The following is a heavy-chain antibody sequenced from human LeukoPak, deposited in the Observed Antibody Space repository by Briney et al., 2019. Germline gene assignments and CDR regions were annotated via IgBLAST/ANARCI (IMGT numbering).Heavy chain of an antibody. Sequence: GGSLRLSCAASGFTFSSYSMNWVRQAPGKGLEWVSSISSSSSYIYYADSVKGRFTISRDNAKNSLYLQMNSLRAEDTAVYYCAREEVSSSWYFGYYYYYMDIWGKGTKVTISS. CDR1: GFTFSSYS. CDR2: ISSSSSYI. CDR3: AREEVSSSWYFGYYYYYMDI. V-gene: IGHV3-21*01. D-gene: IGHD6-13*01. J-gene: IGHJ6*03.